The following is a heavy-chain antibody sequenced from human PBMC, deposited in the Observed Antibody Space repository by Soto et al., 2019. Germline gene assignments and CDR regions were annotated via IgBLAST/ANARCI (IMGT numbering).Heavy chain of an antibody. CDR3: AKDGRTTVTTCGYYYYMDV. D-gene: IGHD4-17*01. V-gene: IGHV3-23*01. CDR1: GFTFSSYA. J-gene: IGHJ6*03. CDR2: ISGSGGST. Sequence: GGSLRLSCAASGFTFSSYAMSWVRQAPGKGLEWVSAISGSGGSTYYTDSVKGRFTISRDNSKNTLYLQMNSLRAEDTAVYYCAKDGRTTVTTCGYYYYMDVWGKGTTVTVSS.